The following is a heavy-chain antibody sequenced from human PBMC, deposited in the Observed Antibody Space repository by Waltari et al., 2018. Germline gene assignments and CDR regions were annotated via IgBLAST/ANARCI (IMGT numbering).Heavy chain of an antibody. V-gene: IGHV4-59*01. D-gene: IGHD1-26*01. CDR2: IYSSGGT. J-gene: IGHJ4*02. CDR1: GVSFSGLY. Sequence: QVQLQESGPGLVKPAETLSLTCTVPGVSFSGLYWCWIRPPPGKGLEWIGYIYSSGGTYYNPSLQSRVTISVDTSKSHVSLTLTSVTAADTAVYYCARVRYSGNYYYFDSWGRGTLVTVSS. CDR3: ARVRYSGNYYYFDS.